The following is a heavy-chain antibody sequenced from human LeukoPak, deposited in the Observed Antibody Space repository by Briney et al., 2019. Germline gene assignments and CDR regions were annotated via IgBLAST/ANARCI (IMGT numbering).Heavy chain of an antibody. CDR1: GGSISSYY. D-gene: IGHD5-24*01. Sequence: SETLSLTXTVSGGSISSYYWSWIRQPPGKGLEWIGYVYYSGSTNYNPSLKSRVTISVDTSKNQFSLKLSSVTAADTAVYYCARGVVEMATNEGLDYWGQGTLVTVSS. CDR2: VYYSGST. V-gene: IGHV4-59*01. J-gene: IGHJ4*02. CDR3: ARGVVEMATNEGLDY.